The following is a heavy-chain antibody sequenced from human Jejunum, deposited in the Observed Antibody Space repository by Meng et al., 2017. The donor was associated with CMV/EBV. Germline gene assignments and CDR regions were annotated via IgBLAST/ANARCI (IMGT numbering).Heavy chain of an antibody. J-gene: IGHJ5*02. CDR2: INQSGST. Sequence: CAVSGWSFSGYFWSWIRPPPGKGLEWIGEINQSGSTNYNPSLKSRVTISVDTSKNQFSLRLDSVTAADTAVYYCARVGGYRNNWFDPWGQGTLVTVSS. D-gene: IGHD5-24*01. V-gene: IGHV4-34*01. CDR1: GWSFSGYF. CDR3: ARVGGYRNNWFDP.